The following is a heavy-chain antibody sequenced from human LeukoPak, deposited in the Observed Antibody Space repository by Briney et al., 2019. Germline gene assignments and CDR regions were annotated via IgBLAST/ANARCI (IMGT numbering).Heavy chain of an antibody. CDR2: ISNTGTIT. D-gene: IGHD6-13*01. Sequence: GGSLRLSCAASGFTFSDQNMNWVRQAPGKGREWLSYISNTGTITHSADSVKGRFTISRDNAKNSLYLQMSTLRDEDTAVYYCARGAGSSWFYSWGQGTLVTVSS. V-gene: IGHV3-48*02. CDR3: ARGAGSSWFYS. CDR1: GFTFSDQN. J-gene: IGHJ5*01.